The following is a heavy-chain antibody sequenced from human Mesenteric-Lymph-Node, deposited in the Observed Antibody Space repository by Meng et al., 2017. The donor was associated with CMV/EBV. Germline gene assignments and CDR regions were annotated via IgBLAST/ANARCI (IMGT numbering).Heavy chain of an antibody. D-gene: IGHD3-9*01. CDR2: INHSGST. V-gene: IGHV4-34*01. CDR3: ARGSSYDILTGYFDY. J-gene: IGHJ4*02. CDR1: VGSFSGYY. Sequence: QVEFHKVGAGLLKPSETLSVTCAVYVGSFSGYYWNWIRQSPEKGLEWIGEINHSGSTTYNPSFTSRIIISVDTSTNQISLNMSSVTAADTAVYYCARGSSYDILTGYFDYWGQGALVTVSS.